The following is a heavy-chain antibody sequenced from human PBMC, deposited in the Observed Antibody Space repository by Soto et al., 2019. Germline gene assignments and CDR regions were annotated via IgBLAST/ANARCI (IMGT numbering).Heavy chain of an antibody. CDR3: AEGGWGFSTTRCYPGWFDR. CDR1: GFTFSSYA. CDR2: ISGSGGST. Sequence: GGSLRLSCAASGFTFSSYAMSWVRQAPGKGLEWVSAISGSGGSTYYADSVKGRFTISRDNSKNTLYLQMNSLRAEDTAVYYCAEGGWGFSTTRCYPGWFDRWGKGNRVTVSS. D-gene: IGHD2-2*01. V-gene: IGHV3-23*01. J-gene: IGHJ5*01.